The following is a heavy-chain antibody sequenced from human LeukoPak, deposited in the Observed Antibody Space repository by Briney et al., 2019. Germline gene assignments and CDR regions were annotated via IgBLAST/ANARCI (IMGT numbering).Heavy chain of an antibody. Sequence: GESLKISCKGSGHSFTSYWIGWVRQMPGKGLEWMGIIYPGDSDTRYSPSFQGQVTISADKSISTAYLQWSSLKASDTAMYYCARSEGVCSSTSCYTTTRFQHWGQGTLVTVSS. CDR1: GHSFTSYW. CDR2: IYPGDSDT. CDR3: ARSEGVCSSTSCYTTTRFQH. V-gene: IGHV5-51*01. D-gene: IGHD2-2*02. J-gene: IGHJ1*01.